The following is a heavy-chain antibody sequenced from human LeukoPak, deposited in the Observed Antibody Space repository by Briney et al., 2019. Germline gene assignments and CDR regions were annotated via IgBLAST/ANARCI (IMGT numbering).Heavy chain of an antibody. J-gene: IGHJ5*02. D-gene: IGHD4-17*01. Sequence: SETLSLTCTVSGYSISSGYYWGWVRQPPGKGLEWIGNIYHSGSTYYNPSLKSRVTISVDTSKNQFSLKLSSVTAADTAVYYCARDQEGPDYGDYVGWFDPWGQGTLVTVSS. CDR3: ARDQEGPDYGDYVGWFDP. V-gene: IGHV4-38-2*02. CDR2: IYHSGST. CDR1: GYSISSGYY.